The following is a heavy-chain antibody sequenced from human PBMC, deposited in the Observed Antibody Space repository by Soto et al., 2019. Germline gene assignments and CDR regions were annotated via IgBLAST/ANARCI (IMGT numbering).Heavy chain of an antibody. CDR2: IIPIFGTA. CDR3: ARDLVRGDCYSCGMDV. Sequence: AASVKVSCKASGGTFSSYAISWVRQAPGQGLEWMGGIIPIFGTANYAQKFQGRVTITADESTSTAYMELSSLRSEDTAVYYCARDLVRGDCYSCGMDVWGQGTTVTVSS. D-gene: IGHD2-21*02. CDR1: GGTFSSYA. J-gene: IGHJ6*02. V-gene: IGHV1-69*13.